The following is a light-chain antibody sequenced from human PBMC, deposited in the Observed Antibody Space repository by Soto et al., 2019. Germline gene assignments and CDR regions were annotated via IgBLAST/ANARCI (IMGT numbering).Light chain of an antibody. CDR1: QGISSW. V-gene: IGKV1-5*03. Sequence: DIQITQSPSTLSASVGDRVTITCRASQGISSWLAWYQQKPGKAPKLLIYKASSLESGVPSRFSGSGSGTEFTLTISSLQPDDFATYYCQQYNSYLWTFGQGTKVDIK. CDR3: QQYNSYLWT. J-gene: IGKJ1*01. CDR2: KAS.